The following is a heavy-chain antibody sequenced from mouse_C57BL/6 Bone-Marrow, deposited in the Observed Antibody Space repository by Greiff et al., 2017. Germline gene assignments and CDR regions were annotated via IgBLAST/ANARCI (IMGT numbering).Heavy chain of an antibody. CDR3: ARRELYWYFDV. Sequence: QVQLQQPGAELVKPGASVKLSCKASGYTFTSYWMHWVKQRPGQGLEWIGMIHPNSGSTKYNEKFKSKATLTVDKSSGTAYMQLSSLTSEDSAVYYCARRELYWYFDVWGTGTTVTVSS. J-gene: IGHJ1*03. V-gene: IGHV1-64*01. CDR1: GYTFTSYW. CDR2: IHPNSGST.